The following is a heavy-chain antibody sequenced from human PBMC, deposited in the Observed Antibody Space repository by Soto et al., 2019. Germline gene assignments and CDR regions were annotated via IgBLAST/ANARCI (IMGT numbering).Heavy chain of an antibody. Sequence: QVQLQQSGPGLVKPSQTLSLTCAIYGDSVSSNSVAWSWIRQSPSRGLEWLGRTFYRSSWNNEYAASVKSRITINPDTSKNQFSLQLNSVTPEDTAVYYCARDAGETLRYAHAMEVWGQGTTVTVSS. D-gene: IGHD3-16*01. CDR1: GDSVSSNSVA. CDR3: ARDAGETLRYAHAMEV. J-gene: IGHJ6*02. CDR2: TFYRSSWNN. V-gene: IGHV6-1*01.